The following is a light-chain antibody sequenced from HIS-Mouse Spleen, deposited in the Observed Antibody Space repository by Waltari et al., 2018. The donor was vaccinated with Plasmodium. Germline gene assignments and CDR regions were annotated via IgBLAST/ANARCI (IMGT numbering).Light chain of an antibody. V-gene: IGLV3-1*01. CDR2: EDS. CDR3: QAWDSSTVV. J-gene: IGLJ2*01. Sequence: SYELTQPPSVSVSPGQTARTTCPGDALPKKYAYWYQQKSGQAPVLVIYEDSTRPSGIPERFSGSNSGNTATLTISGTQAMDEADYYCQAWDSSTVVFGGGTKLTVL. CDR1: ALPKKY.